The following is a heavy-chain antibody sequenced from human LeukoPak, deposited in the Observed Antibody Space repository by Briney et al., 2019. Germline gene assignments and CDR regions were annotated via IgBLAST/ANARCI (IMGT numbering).Heavy chain of an antibody. CDR2: ISGTSSTI. J-gene: IGHJ4*02. V-gene: IGHV3-48*02. Sequence: GGSLRLSCAASGFTFSSYSMNWVRQAPGKGLEWVSYISGTSSTIYYADSVKGRFAISRDNAKNSLFLQMNSLRDEDTAVYYCARKYYYASGSLGFDYWGQGTLVTVSS. CDR3: ARKYYYASGSLGFDY. D-gene: IGHD3-10*01. CDR1: GFTFSSYS.